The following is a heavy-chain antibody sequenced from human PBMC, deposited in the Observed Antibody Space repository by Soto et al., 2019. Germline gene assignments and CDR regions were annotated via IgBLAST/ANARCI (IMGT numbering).Heavy chain of an antibody. D-gene: IGHD2-15*01. J-gene: IGHJ6*02. CDR3: ARDGGYCSGGSCYYYYYRMDV. Sequence: AAVKVSCKASGYTFTGYYMHWVRQAPGQGXEWMGWINPNSGGTNYAQKFQGRVTMTRDTSISTAYMELSRLRSDDTAVYYCARDGGYCSGGSCYYYYYRMDVWGQGTTVTVSS. CDR1: GYTFTGYY. V-gene: IGHV1-2*02. CDR2: INPNSGGT.